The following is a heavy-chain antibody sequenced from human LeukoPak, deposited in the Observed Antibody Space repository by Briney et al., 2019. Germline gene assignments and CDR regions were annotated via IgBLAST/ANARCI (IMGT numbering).Heavy chain of an antibody. D-gene: IGHD6-19*01. CDR2: ISAYNGNT. Sequence: ASVKVSCKASGYTFTSYGISWVRQAPGQGLEWMGWISAYNGNTNYAQKPQGRVTMTKDTSTSPDYMELRSLRSDDTAVYYCARGPPYSSGWYGNNWFDPWGQGTLVTVSS. V-gene: IGHV1-18*01. J-gene: IGHJ5*02. CDR1: GYTFTSYG. CDR3: ARGPPYSSGWYGNNWFDP.